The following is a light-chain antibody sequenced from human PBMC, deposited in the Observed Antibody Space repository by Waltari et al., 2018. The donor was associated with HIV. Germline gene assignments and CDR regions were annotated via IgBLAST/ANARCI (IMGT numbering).Light chain of an antibody. CDR1: PSISSY. CDR3: QQSYSTPPET. Sequence: DIQMTQSPSSLSASVGDRVTITCRASPSISSYLNWYQQKPGKAPKLLIYAASSLQSGVPSMFSGSGSGTDFTLTISSLQPEDFATYYCQQSYSTPPETFGQGTKVEIK. CDR2: AAS. V-gene: IGKV1-39*01. J-gene: IGKJ1*01.